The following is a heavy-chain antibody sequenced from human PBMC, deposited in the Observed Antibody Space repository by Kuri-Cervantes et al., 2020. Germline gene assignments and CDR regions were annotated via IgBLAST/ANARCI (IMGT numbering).Heavy chain of an antibody. Sequence: GESLKISCVASGFTFGDYYMSWLRRAPGKGLEWVAYITSSSATIYYADSVKGRFTISRDNTRNSLYLQMNSLRAEDTAVYYCARDRFSGYGLNYYYYYMDVWGKGTTVTVSS. CDR1: GFTFGDYY. D-gene: IGHD5-12*01. V-gene: IGHV3-11*04. J-gene: IGHJ6*03. CDR3: ARDRFSGYGLNYYYYYMDV. CDR2: ITSSSATI.